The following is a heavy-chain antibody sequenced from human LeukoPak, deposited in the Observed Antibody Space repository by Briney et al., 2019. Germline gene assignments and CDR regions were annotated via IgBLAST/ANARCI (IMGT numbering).Heavy chain of an antibody. J-gene: IGHJ4*02. CDR1: GGPISSHY. D-gene: IGHD3-3*01. CDR3: ARGVLAGPIDY. V-gene: IGHV4-59*11. Sequence: SESLSLSCAVSGGPISSHYWSWIRQPPGKGLEWIGYIYYSGSTNYNPSLKSRVTISVDTSKNQFSLKLSSVTAADTAVYYCARGVLAGPIDYWGQGTLVTVSS. CDR2: IYYSGST.